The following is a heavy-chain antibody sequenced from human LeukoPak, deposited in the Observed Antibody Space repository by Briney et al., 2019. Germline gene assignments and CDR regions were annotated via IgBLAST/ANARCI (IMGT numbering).Heavy chain of an antibody. V-gene: IGHV4-61*02. J-gene: IGHJ4*02. D-gene: IGHD5-24*01. CDR1: GGSISSGSYY. CDR2: IYTSGST. CDR3: ARGEMVTGGNDY. Sequence: SETLSLTCTVSGGSISSGSYYWSWIRQPAGKGLEWIGRIYTSGSTNYNPSLKSRVTISVDTSKNQFSLKLSSVTAADTAVYYCARGEMVTGGNDYWGQGTLVTVSS.